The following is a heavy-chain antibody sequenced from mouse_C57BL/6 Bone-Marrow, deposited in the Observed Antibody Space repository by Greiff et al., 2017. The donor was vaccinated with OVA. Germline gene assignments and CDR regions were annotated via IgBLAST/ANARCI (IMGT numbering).Heavy chain of an antibody. D-gene: IGHD1-1*01. J-gene: IGHJ2*01. CDR1: GFNIKDDY. V-gene: IGHV14-4*01. CDR3: TTWGYYGVYYFYY. Sequence: EVQLKQSGAELVRPGASVKLSCTASGFNIKDDYMHWVKQRPEQGLEWIGWIDPENGDTEYASKFQGKATITADTSSNTAYLQLSRLTSEGTALYYCTTWGYYGVYYFYYWGQGTTLTVSS. CDR2: IDPENGDT.